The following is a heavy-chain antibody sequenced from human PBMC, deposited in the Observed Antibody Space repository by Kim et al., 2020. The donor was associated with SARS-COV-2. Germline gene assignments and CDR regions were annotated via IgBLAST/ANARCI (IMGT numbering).Heavy chain of an antibody. CDR1: GFSLSSYW. J-gene: IGHJ4*02. CDR3: VRIRSPNWNYDY. CDR2: IKQDGSQI. Sequence: GGSLRLSCAASGFSLSSYWMSWVRQAPGRGLEWVANIKQDGSQIYSVDSVKGRFTISRDNAKNSLYLQMNSLRVEDTAAYYCVRIRSPNWNYDYWGQGTLVTVSS. V-gene: IGHV3-7*01. D-gene: IGHD1-7*01.